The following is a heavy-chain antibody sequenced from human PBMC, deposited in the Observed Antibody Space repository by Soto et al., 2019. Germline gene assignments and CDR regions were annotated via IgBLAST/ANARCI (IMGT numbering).Heavy chain of an antibody. D-gene: IGHD3-22*01. J-gene: IGHJ6*02. CDR2: IESEDDQ. CDR1: RFSLSTIGMC. V-gene: IGHV2-70*01. CDR3: ARIRRLHTEVYYDSSGYYYLDGMDV. Sequence: GPTLVNPTQTLTLTCTFSRFSLSTIGMCVSWIRQPPGKALEWLALIESEDDQDYSTSLKTRLSISKDTSKYQVLLTMTTIDPVDTAKYYCARIRRLHTEVYYDSSGYYYLDGMDVWGQGTTVTVSS.